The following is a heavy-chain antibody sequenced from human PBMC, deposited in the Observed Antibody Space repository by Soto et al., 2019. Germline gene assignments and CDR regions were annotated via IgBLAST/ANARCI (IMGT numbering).Heavy chain of an antibody. V-gene: IGHV3-30-3*01. J-gene: IGHJ6*02. CDR3: ARTDCSGGSCYSRHGMDV. CDR2: ISYDGSNK. Sequence: PGGSVRLSCSASGLTFSNYAMHWVRLAPGKGLEWVAVISYDGSNKYYADSVKGRFTISRDNSKNTLYLQLNSLRAEDTAMCYCARTDCSGGSCYSRHGMDVSGQMTASTVSS. D-gene: IGHD2-15*01. CDR1: GLTFSNYA.